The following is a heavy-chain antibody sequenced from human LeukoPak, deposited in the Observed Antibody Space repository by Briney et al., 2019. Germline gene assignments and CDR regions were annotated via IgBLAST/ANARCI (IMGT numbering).Heavy chain of an antibody. V-gene: IGHV3-33*01. Sequence: PGGSLRLSCAASGFTFSSYGMHWARQAPGKGLEWVAVIWYDGSNKYYADSVKGRFTISRDNSKNTLYLQMNSLRAEDTAVYYCARSYEVGERPGPYYYYYYGMDVWGQGTTVTVSS. D-gene: IGHD3-16*01. CDR2: IWYDGSNK. CDR1: GFTFSSYG. CDR3: ARSYEVGERPGPYYYYYYGMDV. J-gene: IGHJ6*02.